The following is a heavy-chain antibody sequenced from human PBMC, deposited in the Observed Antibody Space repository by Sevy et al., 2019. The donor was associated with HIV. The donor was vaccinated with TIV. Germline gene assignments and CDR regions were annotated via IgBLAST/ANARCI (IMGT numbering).Heavy chain of an antibody. D-gene: IGHD6-19*01. CDR1: GGTFSSYA. CDR3: ARESGVENIAVAGTAMDV. CDR2: IIPIFGTA. V-gene: IGHV1-69*13. Sequence: ASVKVSCKASGGTFSSYAISWVRQAPGQGLEWMGGIIPIFGTANYAQKFQGRGTITADESTSTAYMELSSLRSEDTAVYYCARESGVENIAVAGTAMDVWGQGTTVTVSS. J-gene: IGHJ6*02.